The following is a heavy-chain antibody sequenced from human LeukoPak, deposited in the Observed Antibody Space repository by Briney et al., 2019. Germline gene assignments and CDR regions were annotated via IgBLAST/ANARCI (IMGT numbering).Heavy chain of an antibody. D-gene: IGHD6-19*01. Sequence: SETLSLTCTVSGVSISSNSYYWGWIRQPPGKGLEWIGSIYYSGSTYYNPSLKSRVTISVDTSKNQFSLKLSSVTAADTAVYYCARLPAVAGAEYFDYWGQGTLVTVSS. CDR2: IYYSGST. J-gene: IGHJ4*02. CDR1: GVSISSNSYY. V-gene: IGHV4-39*01. CDR3: ARLPAVAGAEYFDY.